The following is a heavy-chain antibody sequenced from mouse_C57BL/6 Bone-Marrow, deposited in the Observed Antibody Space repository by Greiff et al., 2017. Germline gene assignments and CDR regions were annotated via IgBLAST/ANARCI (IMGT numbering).Heavy chain of an antibody. CDR3: ARLDGYLDY. V-gene: IGHV5-12*01. CDR1: GFTFSDYY. D-gene: IGHD2-3*01. Sequence: EVMLVESGGGLVQPGGSLKLSCAASGFTFSDYYMYWVRQTPEKRLEWVAYISNGGGSTYYPDTVKGRFTISRDNAKNTLYLQMSRLKSEDTAMYYCARLDGYLDYWGQGTTLTVSS. CDR2: ISNGGGST. J-gene: IGHJ2*01.